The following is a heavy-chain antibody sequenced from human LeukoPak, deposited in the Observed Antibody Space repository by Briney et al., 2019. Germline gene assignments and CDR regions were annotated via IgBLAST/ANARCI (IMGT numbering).Heavy chain of an antibody. J-gene: IGHJ4*02. CDR2: IYYSGST. CDR3: ARRYCSSTSCCLDY. CDR1: GGSISSGDYY. Sequence: SETLSLTCTVSGGSISSGDYYWSWIRQPPGKGLEWIGYIYYSGSTYYNPSLKSRVTISVDTSKNQFSLKLSSVTAADTAVYYCARRYCSSTSCCLDYWGQGTLVTVSS. V-gene: IGHV4-30-4*01. D-gene: IGHD2-2*01.